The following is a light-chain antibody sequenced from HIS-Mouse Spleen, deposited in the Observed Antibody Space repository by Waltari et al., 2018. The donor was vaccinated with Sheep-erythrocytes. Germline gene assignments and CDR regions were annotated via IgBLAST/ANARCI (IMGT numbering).Light chain of an antibody. CDR3: QAWDSSTAWNVV. CDR1: KLGDKY. J-gene: IGLJ2*01. Sequence: SYELTQPPSVSVSPGQTASITCSGVKLGDKYACWYQQKPGQSPVLVIYQDSKRPSGSPERFSGSNSGNTATLTISGTQAMDEADYYCQAWDSSTAWNVVFGGGTKLTVL. V-gene: IGLV3-1*01. CDR2: QDS.